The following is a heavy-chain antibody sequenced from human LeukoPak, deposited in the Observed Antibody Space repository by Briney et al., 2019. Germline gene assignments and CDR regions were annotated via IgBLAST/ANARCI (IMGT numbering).Heavy chain of an antibody. CDR1: GYTFTSYY. D-gene: IGHD3-22*01. CDR2: INPNIGAT. Sequence: ALVKVSCKASGYTFTSYYMHWVRQAPGQGLEWMGGINPNIGATNYAQKFQGRVTMTRDTSTSTAYMELSRLRSDDTAVYYCARDPDSSGYYVTDYWGQGTLVTVSS. J-gene: IGHJ4*02. V-gene: IGHV1-2*02. CDR3: ARDPDSSGYYVTDY.